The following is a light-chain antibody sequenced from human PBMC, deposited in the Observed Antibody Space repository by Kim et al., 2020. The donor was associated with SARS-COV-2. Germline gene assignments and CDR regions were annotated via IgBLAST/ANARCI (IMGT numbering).Light chain of an antibody. CDR3: AAWDDSLSGLYV. CDR2: RNN. V-gene: IGLV1-47*01. J-gene: IGLJ1*01. CDR1: SSNIGSNY. Sequence: QSVLTQPPSASGTPGQRVTISCSGSSSNIGSNYVYWYQQLLGTAPKLLIYRNNQRPSGVPDRFSGSKSGTSASLAISGLRSEDEADYYCAAWDDSLSGLYVFGTGTKVTVL.